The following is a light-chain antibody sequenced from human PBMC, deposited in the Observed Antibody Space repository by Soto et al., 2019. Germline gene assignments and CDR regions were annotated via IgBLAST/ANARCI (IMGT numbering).Light chain of an antibody. CDR3: SSYSRSSTLYV. CDR1: SSDVGGYKY. V-gene: IGLV2-14*03. CDR2: DVN. Sequence: QSALTQPASVSGSPGQSITISCTGTSSDVGGYKYVSWYQQHPGKAPKLMMYDVNNRSSGASNRFSGSKSGNTASLTISGLQAEDEADYYCSSYSRSSTLYVFGPGTKVTVL. J-gene: IGLJ1*01.